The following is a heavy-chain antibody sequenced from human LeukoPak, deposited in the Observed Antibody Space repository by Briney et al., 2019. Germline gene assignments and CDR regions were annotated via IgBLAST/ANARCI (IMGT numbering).Heavy chain of an antibody. J-gene: IGHJ5*02. CDR3: ARDSYQDYYGRFDP. D-gene: IGHD3-10*01. Sequence: PGGSLRLSCAASGFSFSNHGMHWVRQAPGKRLEWVAVIWDDGNNKRYANSLNGRFTISRDNSENTLYLQMNGLTAEDTAMYYCARDSYQDYYGRFDPWGQGTLVIVSS. V-gene: IGHV3-33*01. CDR2: IWDDGNNK. CDR1: GFSFSNHG.